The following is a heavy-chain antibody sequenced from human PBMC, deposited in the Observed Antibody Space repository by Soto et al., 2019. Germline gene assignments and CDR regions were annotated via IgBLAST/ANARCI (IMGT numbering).Heavy chain of an antibody. D-gene: IGHD3-10*01. CDR3: ARAWPTMDDAFDI. CDR2: IIPILGIA. V-gene: IGHV1-69*02. Sequence: QVQLVQSGAEVKKPGSSVKVSCKASGGTFSSYTISWVRQAPGQGLEWMGRIIPILGIANYAQKFQGRVTITAAKSTSTAYMELSSLRSEDTAVYYCARAWPTMDDAFDIWGQGTMVTVSS. J-gene: IGHJ3*02. CDR1: GGTFSSYT.